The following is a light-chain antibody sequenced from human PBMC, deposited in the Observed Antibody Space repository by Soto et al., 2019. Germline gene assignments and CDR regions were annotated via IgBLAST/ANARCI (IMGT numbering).Light chain of an antibody. CDR2: EVS. V-gene: IGLV2-14*01. Sequence: QSALTQPASVSGSPGQSITISCTGTSSDVGGYNYVSWHQQHPGKAPKLMSYEVSNRPSGVSNRFSGSKSGNTASLTISGLQAEDEAYYYCGSYTSNSPYVFGTGTKVTVL. J-gene: IGLJ1*01. CDR3: GSYTSNSPYV. CDR1: SSDVGGYNY.